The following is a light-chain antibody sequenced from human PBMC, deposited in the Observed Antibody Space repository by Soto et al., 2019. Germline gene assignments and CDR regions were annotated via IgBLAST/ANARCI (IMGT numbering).Light chain of an antibody. CDR2: SAS. V-gene: IGKV1-39*01. J-gene: IGKJ1*01. CDR3: QQSYRTPQT. Sequence: DIQMTQSPSSLSASVGDRITLNCRASQSISTYLNWYQQKPGKAPKLLIYSASSLQSRVPSRFSGSGSGTDFTLTISSLQPEDFATYYCQQSYRTPQTFGQGTKGDIK. CDR1: QSISTY.